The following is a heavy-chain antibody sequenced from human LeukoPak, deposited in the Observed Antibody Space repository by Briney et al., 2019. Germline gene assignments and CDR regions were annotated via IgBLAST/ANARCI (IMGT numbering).Heavy chain of an antibody. CDR2: ISSSSSYI. CDR3: ARARGASGSYEFDY. J-gene: IGHJ4*02. D-gene: IGHD1-26*01. V-gene: IGHV3-21*01. CDR1: GFTFSSYE. Sequence: GGSLRLSCAASGFTFSSYEMNWVRQAPGKGLEWVSSISSSSSYIYYADSVKGRFTISRDNAKNSLYLQMNSLRAEDTAVYYCARARGASGSYEFDYWGQGTLVTVSS.